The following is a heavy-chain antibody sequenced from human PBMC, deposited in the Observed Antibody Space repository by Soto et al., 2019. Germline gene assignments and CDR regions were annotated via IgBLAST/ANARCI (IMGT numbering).Heavy chain of an antibody. CDR2: INAGNGNT. Sequence: ASVKVSCKASGYTFTNYVIQWVRQAPGQSLEWMGWINAGNGNTKYSQNFQGRVTISRDTSANTAYMELSSLRSEDTAVYYCAREGLVLVPTTVNSDYYYYAMDVWGQGTTVTVSS. V-gene: IGHV1-3*01. J-gene: IGHJ6*02. CDR1: GYTFTNYV. D-gene: IGHD2-2*01. CDR3: AREGLVLVPTTVNSDYYYYAMDV.